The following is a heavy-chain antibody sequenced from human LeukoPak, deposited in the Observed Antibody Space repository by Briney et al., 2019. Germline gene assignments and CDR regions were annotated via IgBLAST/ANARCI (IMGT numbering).Heavy chain of an antibody. CDR1: GGTFSSYV. CDR3: ASPPADYYDSRDYFDY. J-gene: IGHJ4*02. D-gene: IGHD3-22*01. CDR2: IIPILGIA. Sequence: GASVKVSCKASGGTFSSYVISWVRQAPGQGLEWMGRIIPILGIANYAQKFQGRVTITADKSTSTAYMELSSLRSEDTAVYYCASPPADYYDSRDYFDYWGQGTLATVSS. V-gene: IGHV1-69*04.